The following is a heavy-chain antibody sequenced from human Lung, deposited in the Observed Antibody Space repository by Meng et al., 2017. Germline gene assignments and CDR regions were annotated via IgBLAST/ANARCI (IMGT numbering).Heavy chain of an antibody. CDR3: ARSPYSSGWPNFDS. J-gene: IGHJ4*02. CDR2: ISVYNVNT. D-gene: IGHD6-19*01. CDR1: GYPFTNYG. V-gene: IGHV1-18*01. Sequence: QVHLVQSGAEVREPGASVKVPCKASGYPFTNYGISWVRQAPGQGLEWMGWISVYNVNTNYAQKFQGRVTMTTDTSTSTTYMELRSLRSDDTGVYYCARSPYSSGWPNFDSWGQGTLVTVSS.